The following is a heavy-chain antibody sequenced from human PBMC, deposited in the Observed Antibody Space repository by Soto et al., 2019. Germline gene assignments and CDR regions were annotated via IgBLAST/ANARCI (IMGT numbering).Heavy chain of an antibody. Sequence: EVQLVESGGGLVQPGGSLRLSCAASGFTFSSYSMNWVRQAPGKGLEWVSYISSSSSTIYYADSVKGRFTISRDNAKNSLYLQMNSLRAEDTAVYYCARDPGYGDYENPNFDYWGQGTLVTVSS. CDR1: GFTFSSYS. CDR2: ISSSSSTI. CDR3: ARDPGYGDYENPNFDY. J-gene: IGHJ4*02. D-gene: IGHD4-17*01. V-gene: IGHV3-48*01.